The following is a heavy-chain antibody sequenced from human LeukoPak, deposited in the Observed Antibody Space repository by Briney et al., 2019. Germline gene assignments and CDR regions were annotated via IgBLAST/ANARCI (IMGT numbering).Heavy chain of an antibody. V-gene: IGHV3-48*03. Sequence: GGSLRLSRAASGFTFSSYEMNSVRQAPGKGLEWVSYISSSGSTIYYADSVKGRFTISRDNAKNSLYLQMNSLRAEDTAVYYCARDFSVWDAFDIWGQGTMVTVSS. CDR1: GFTFSSYE. J-gene: IGHJ3*02. D-gene: IGHD3-16*01. CDR2: ISSSGSTI. CDR3: ARDFSVWDAFDI.